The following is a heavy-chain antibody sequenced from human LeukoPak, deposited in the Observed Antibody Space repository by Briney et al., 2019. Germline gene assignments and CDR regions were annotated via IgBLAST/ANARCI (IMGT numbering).Heavy chain of an antibody. CDR1: GFTFTSYV. J-gene: IGHJ4*02. CDR3: AKSSKTYYYDSSGPYYFDY. Sequence: GGSLRLSCAASGFTFTSYVMSWVRQAPGKGLEWVSAISGSGGSTYYADSVKGRFTISRDNSKNTLYLQMNSLRAEDTAVYYCAKSSKTYYYDSSGPYYFDYWGQGTLVTVSS. V-gene: IGHV3-23*01. D-gene: IGHD3-22*01. CDR2: ISGSGGST.